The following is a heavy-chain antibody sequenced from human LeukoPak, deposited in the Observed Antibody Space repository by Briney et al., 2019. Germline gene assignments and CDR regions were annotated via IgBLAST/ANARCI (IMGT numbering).Heavy chain of an antibody. CDR1: GGSISSGDYY. J-gene: IGHJ4*02. D-gene: IGHD5-12*01. CDR2: IYYSGST. V-gene: IGHV4-30-4*01. Sequence: ASQTLSLTCTVSGGSISSGDYYWSWIRQPPGKGLEWIGYIYYSGSTHYNPSPKSRVTISVDTSKNQFSLKLSSVTAADTAVYYCASEGSSGYVDYWGQGTLVTVSS. CDR3: ASEGSSGYVDY.